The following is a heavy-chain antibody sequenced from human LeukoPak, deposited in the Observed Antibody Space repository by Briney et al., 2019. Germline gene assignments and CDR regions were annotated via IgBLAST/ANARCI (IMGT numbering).Heavy chain of an antibody. Sequence: GGSLRLSCAASGFTFSSYWMSWVRQAPGKGLEWVANIKQDGSEKYYVDSVKGRFTISRDNAKNPLYLQMNSLRAEDTAVYYCARASLIRQNLYYFDYWGQGTLVTVSS. V-gene: IGHV3-7*03. CDR3: ARASLIRQNLYYFDY. CDR2: IKQDGSEK. D-gene: IGHD3-16*02. J-gene: IGHJ4*02. CDR1: GFTFSSYW.